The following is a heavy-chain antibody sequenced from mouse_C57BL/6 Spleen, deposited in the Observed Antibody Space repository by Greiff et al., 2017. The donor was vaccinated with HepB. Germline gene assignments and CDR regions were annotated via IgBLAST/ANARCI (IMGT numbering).Heavy chain of an antibody. Sequence: VQLQQPGAELVKPGASVKMSCKASGYTFTSYWITWVKQRPGQGLEWIGDIYPGSGSTNYNEKFKSKATLTVDTSSSTAYMQLSSLTSEDSAVYYCARNDYDGRYFDYWGKGTTLTASS. CDR2: IYPGSGST. D-gene: IGHD2-4*01. CDR3: ARNDYDGRYFDY. J-gene: IGHJ2*01. CDR1: GYTFTSYW. V-gene: IGHV1-55*01.